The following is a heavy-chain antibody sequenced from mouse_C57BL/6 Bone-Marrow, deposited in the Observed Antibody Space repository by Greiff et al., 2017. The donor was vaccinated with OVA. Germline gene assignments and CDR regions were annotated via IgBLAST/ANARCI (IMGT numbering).Heavy chain of an antibody. J-gene: IGHJ4*01. V-gene: IGHV1-15*01. CDR1: GYTFTDYE. Sequence: QVQLQQSGAGLVRPGASVTLSCKASGYTFTDYEMHWVKQTPVHGLEWIGAIDPETGGTAYNQKFKGKAILTADKSSSTAYMELRSLTSEDSAVYYCTRGYSNYYAMDYWGQGTSVTGSS. CDR3: TRGYSNYYAMDY. CDR2: IDPETGGT. D-gene: IGHD2-5*01.